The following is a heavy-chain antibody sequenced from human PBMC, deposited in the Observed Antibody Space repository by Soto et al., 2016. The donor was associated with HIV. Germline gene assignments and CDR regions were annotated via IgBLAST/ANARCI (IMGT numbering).Heavy chain of an antibody. CDR3: ARVLRKGTTRSDYYGMDV. Sequence: QVHLVESGGGLVKPGGSLRLSCVASGFTFSDYYMTWIRQAPGKGLEWMSYIASTSTYTNYADSVKGRFTISRDNAKSSLYLQMDSLRAEDTAMYYCARVLRKGTTRSDYYGMDVWGHGTPVTVSS. CDR2: IASTSTYT. CDR1: GFTFSDYY. J-gene: IGHJ6*02. D-gene: IGHD1-1*01. V-gene: IGHV3-11*05.